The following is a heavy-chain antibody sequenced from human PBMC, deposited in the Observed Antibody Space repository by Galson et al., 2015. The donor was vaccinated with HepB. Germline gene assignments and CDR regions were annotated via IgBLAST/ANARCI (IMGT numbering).Heavy chain of an antibody. D-gene: IGHD2-2*01. Sequence: SLRLSCAASGFTFSSYAMHWVRQAPGKGLEWVAVISYDGSNKYYADSVKGRFTISRDNSKNTLYLQMNSLRAEDTAVYYCARDYIVVVPAAPRRSYYYYGMDVWGQGTTVTVSS. CDR1: GFTFSSYA. V-gene: IGHV3-30*04. CDR2: ISYDGSNK. J-gene: IGHJ6*02. CDR3: ARDYIVVVPAAPRRSYYYYGMDV.